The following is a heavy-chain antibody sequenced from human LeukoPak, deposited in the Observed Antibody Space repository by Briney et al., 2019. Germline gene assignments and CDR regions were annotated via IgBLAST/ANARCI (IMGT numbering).Heavy chain of an antibody. CDR1: GGSISSYY. V-gene: IGHV4-59*01. D-gene: IGHD6-13*01. CDR3: ARDTLVLGMDV. J-gene: IGHJ6*02. Sequence: SETLSLTCTVSGGSISSYYWSWIRQPPGKGLEWIGYIYYSGSTNYNPSLKSRVTISVDTSKNQFSLKLSSVTAADTAVYYCARDTLVLGMDVWGQGTTVTVSS. CDR2: IYYSGST.